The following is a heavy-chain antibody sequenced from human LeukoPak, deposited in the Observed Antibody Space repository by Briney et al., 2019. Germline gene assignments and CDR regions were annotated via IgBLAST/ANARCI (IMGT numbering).Heavy chain of an antibody. Sequence: SETLSLTCTVSGCSISSYYWSWIRQPAGKGLEWIGRIYTSGSTNYNPSLKSRVTMSVDTSKNQFSLKLSSVTAADTAVYYCARAPGYCSSTSCVYYYGMDVWGQGTTVSVSS. D-gene: IGHD2-2*01. CDR1: GCSISSYY. V-gene: IGHV4-4*07. J-gene: IGHJ6*02. CDR3: ARAPGYCSSTSCVYYYGMDV. CDR2: IYTSGST.